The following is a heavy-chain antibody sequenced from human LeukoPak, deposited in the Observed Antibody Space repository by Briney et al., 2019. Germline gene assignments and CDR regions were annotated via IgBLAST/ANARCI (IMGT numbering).Heavy chain of an antibody. CDR1: GFTFSSYE. CDR2: ISSSGSTI. Sequence: GGSLRLSCAASGFTFSSYEMNWVRQAPGKGLEWVSYISSSGSTIYYADSVKGRFTISRDNAKNSLYLQMNSLRAEDTAVYYCARDPSSGWWGYYFDYWGQGTLVTVSS. D-gene: IGHD6-19*01. CDR3: ARDPSSGWWGYYFDY. J-gene: IGHJ4*02. V-gene: IGHV3-48*03.